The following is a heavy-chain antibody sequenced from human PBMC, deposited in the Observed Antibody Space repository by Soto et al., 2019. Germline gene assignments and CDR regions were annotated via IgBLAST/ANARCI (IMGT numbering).Heavy chain of an antibody. CDR2: INPLSGDT. D-gene: IGHD5-18*01. CDR1: GYTFTDYY. V-gene: IGHV1-2*02. CDR3: ASAYSYGYGLDY. J-gene: IGHJ4*02. Sequence: ASVKVSCKASGYTFTDYYLYCVRQAPGQGLEWMGWINPLSGDTNYAQNFQGRVTMTRDTSISTAYMELSRLTSDDTAIYYCASAYSYGYGLDYWGLGTRVTVSS.